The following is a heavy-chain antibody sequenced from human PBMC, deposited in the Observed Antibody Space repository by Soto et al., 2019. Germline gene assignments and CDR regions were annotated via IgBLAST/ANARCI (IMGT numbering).Heavy chain of an antibody. D-gene: IGHD4-17*01. CDR1: GFTFSSYS. Sequence: GGSLRLSCAASGFTFSSYSMNWVRQAPGKGLEWVSYISSSSSTIYYADSVKGRFTISRDNAKNSLYLQMNSLRAEDTAVYYCARVYGDYDYYYYYMDVWGKGTTVTVSS. V-gene: IGHV3-48*01. CDR2: ISSSSSTI. CDR3: ARVYGDYDYYYYYMDV. J-gene: IGHJ6*03.